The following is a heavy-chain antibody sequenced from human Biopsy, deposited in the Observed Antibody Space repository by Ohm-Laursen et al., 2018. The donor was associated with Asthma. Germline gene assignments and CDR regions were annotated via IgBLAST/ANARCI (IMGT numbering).Heavy chain of an antibody. Sequence: SLRLSCTASGFTFSSYGMHWVRQAPGKGLEWVAVISYNGSNKYYADSVKGRFTISRDNSKNTLYLQMNSLRAEDTAVYYCASQSSGPDFWSGYYYFDYWGQGILVTVSS. V-gene: IGHV3-30*03. J-gene: IGHJ4*02. CDR3: ASQSSGPDFWSGYYYFDY. CDR1: GFTFSSYG. CDR2: ISYNGSNK. D-gene: IGHD3-3*01.